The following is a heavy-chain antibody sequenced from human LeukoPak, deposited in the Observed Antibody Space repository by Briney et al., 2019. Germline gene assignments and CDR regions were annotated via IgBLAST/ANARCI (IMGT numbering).Heavy chain of an antibody. CDR1: GFTFSSYS. CDR3: ARDRREAKLWSYYYYGMDV. V-gene: IGHV3-21*01. Sequence: GGSLRLSCAASGFTFSSYSINWVRQAPGKGLEWVSSISSSSSYIYYADSVKGRFTISRDNAKNSLYLQMNSLRAEDTAVYYCARDRREAKLWSYYYYGMDVWGQGPTVTVSS. CDR2: ISSSSSYI. J-gene: IGHJ6*02. D-gene: IGHD5-18*01.